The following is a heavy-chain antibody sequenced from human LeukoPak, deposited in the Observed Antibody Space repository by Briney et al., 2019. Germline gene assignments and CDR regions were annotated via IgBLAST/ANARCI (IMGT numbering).Heavy chain of an antibody. CDR3: AREGRYSGYADNWFDP. CDR2: INHSGST. CDR1: GGSFSGYY. J-gene: IGHJ5*02. V-gene: IGHV4-34*01. D-gene: IGHD5-12*01. Sequence: SETLSLTCAVYGGSFSGYYWSWIRQPPGKGLEWIREINHSGSTNYNPSLKSRVTISVDTSKNQFSLKLSSVTAADTAVYYCAREGRYSGYADNWFDPWGQGTLVTVSS.